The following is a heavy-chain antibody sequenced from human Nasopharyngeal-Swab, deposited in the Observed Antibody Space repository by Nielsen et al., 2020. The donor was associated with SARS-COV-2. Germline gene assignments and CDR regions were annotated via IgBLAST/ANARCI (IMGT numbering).Heavy chain of an antibody. D-gene: IGHD4-17*01. J-gene: IGHJ4*02. CDR1: GYTFTSYG. CDR2: IIAYNGNT. V-gene: IGHV1-18*04. CDR3: ARADYGDYGIDY. Sequence: ASVKVSSKASGYTFTSYGISCVRQAPRQGLEWMGWIIAYNGNTNYAQNLEGRVTMTTDTSTSTAYMGLRSLRSDDSAVDYCARADYGDYGIDYWGQGTLVTVSS.